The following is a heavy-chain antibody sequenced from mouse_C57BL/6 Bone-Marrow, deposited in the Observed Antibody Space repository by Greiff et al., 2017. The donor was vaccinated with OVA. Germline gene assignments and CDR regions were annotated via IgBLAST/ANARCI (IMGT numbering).Heavy chain of an antibody. D-gene: IGHD1-1*01. CDR3: ARSRGYGSSPSYWYFDV. CDR2: IHPNSGST. CDR1: GYTFTSYW. J-gene: IGHJ1*03. Sequence: QVQLQQPGAELVKPGASVKLSCKASGYTFTSYWMHWVKQRPGQGLEWIGMIHPNSGSTNYNEKFKSKATLTVGKSSSTAYMQLRSLTSEDSAVYYCARSRGYGSSPSYWYFDVWGTGTTVTVSS. V-gene: IGHV1-64*01.